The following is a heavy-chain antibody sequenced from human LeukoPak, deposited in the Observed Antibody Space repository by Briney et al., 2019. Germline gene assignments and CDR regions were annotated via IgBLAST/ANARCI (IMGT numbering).Heavy chain of an antibody. D-gene: IGHD5-18*01. CDR1: GFTFSTYV. CDR2: ISSSSSYI. V-gene: IGHV3-21*01. J-gene: IGHJ4*02. CDR3: AKTVLYSYGYVDY. Sequence: PGGSLRLSCAASGFTFSTYVMTWVRQAPGKGLEWVSSISSSSSYIYYADSVKGRFTISRDNAKNSLYLQMNSLRAEDTAVYYCAKTVLYSYGYVDYWGQGTLVTVSS.